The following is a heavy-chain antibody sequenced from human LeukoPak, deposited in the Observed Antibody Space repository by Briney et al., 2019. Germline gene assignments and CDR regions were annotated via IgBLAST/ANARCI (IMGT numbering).Heavy chain of an antibody. D-gene: IGHD2-15*01. CDR1: GYSISSGYY. J-gene: IGHJ5*02. CDR2: IYHSGST. Sequence: PSETLSLTCTVSGYSISSGYYWGWIRQPPGKGLEWIGSIYHSGSTYYNPSLKSRVTISVDTSKNQFSLKLSSVTAADTAVYYCAGLPYGYCSGGSCVPEGWFDPWGQGTLVTVSS. V-gene: IGHV4-38-2*02. CDR3: AGLPYGYCSGGSCVPEGWFDP.